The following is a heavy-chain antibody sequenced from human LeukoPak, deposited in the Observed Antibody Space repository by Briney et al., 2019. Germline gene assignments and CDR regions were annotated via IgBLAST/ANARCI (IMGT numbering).Heavy chain of an antibody. J-gene: IGHJ6*04. CDR2: ISSSGSTI. Sequence: GGSLRLSCAASGFTFSDYYMSWIRQAPGKGLEWVSYISSSGSTIYYADSVKGRFTISRDNAKNSLYLQMNSLRAEDTAVYYCARDAAAKDTAIVIVWGKGTTVTVSS. CDR1: GFTFSDYY. V-gene: IGHV3-11*04. CDR3: ARDAAAKDTAIVIV. D-gene: IGHD5-18*01.